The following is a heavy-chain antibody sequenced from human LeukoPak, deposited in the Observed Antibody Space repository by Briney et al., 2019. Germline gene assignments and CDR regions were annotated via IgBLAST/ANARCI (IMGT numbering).Heavy chain of an antibody. D-gene: IGHD3-9*01. CDR1: GYTFTSYA. Sequence: GASVKVSCKASGYTFTSYAMHWVRQAPGQRLEWMGWINAGNGNTKYSQKFQGRVTITRDTSARTAYMELSSLRSEDTAVYYCARDFRVLRYFDWLIKPAYFDYWGQGTLVTVSS. CDR2: INAGNGNT. J-gene: IGHJ4*02. CDR3: ARDFRVLRYFDWLIKPAYFDY. V-gene: IGHV1-3*01.